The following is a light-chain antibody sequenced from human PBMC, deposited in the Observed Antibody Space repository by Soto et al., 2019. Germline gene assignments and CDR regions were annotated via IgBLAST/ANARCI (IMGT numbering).Light chain of an antibody. V-gene: IGKV3-15*01. J-gene: IGKJ2*01. CDR1: QSVSSN. Sequence: EIVMTQSPATLSVSPGERATLSCRASQSVSSNLAWYQQKPGQAPRLLIYGASTRATGIPARFSGSGSGTEFTLTISSPQSEDFAVYYCQQYNNWQDTFGQGTKLEIK. CDR2: GAS. CDR3: QQYNNWQDT.